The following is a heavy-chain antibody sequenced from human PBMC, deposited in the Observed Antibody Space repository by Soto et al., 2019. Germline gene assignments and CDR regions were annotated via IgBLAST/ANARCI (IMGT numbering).Heavy chain of an antibody. V-gene: IGHV3-48*03. J-gene: IGHJ4*02. CDR2: ISSSGSTI. CDR3: AKDAPRYSGFDFSQ. CDR1: GFTFSSYE. Sequence: GGSLRLSCAASGFTFSSYEMNWVRQAPGKGLEWVSYISSSGSTIYYADSVKGRFTISRDNSRNTLYLQMNSLRLDDTAVYYCAKDAPRYSGFDFSQWGQGTLVTVSS. D-gene: IGHD5-12*01.